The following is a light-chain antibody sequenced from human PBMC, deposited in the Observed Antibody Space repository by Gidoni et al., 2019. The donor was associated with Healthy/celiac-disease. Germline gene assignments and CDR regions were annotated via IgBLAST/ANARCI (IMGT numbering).Light chain of an antibody. CDR2: DAS. CDR3: QQYDNLPLT. Sequence: DIQMTQSPSSLSASVGDRVTITCQASQDISNYLNWYQQKPGKAPKLLIYDASNLETGVPSRFSGRGSGTDFTFTISSLQPEDNATYYCQQYDNLPLTFGGGTKVEIK. CDR1: QDISNY. V-gene: IGKV1-33*01. J-gene: IGKJ4*01.